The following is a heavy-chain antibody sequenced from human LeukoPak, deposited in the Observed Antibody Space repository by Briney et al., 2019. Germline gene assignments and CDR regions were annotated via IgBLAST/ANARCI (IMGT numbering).Heavy chain of an antibody. CDR3: ARDAGHCSGGYCYSPRHFYF. V-gene: IGHV3-43*02. CDR2: ISADGTMI. J-gene: IGHJ4*02. CDR1: GFAFDDYA. D-gene: IGHD2-15*01. Sequence: PGGSLRLSCAASGFAFDDYAMHWVRQAPGKGLAWVSIISADGTMIYYGESMKGRFTISRDNSKNSLSLRMTSLRTEDTAFYYCARDAGHCSGGYCYSPRHFYFWGQGTLVTVSS.